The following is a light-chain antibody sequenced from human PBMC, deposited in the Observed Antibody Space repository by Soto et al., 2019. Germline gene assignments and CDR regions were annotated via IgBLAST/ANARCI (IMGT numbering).Light chain of an antibody. V-gene: IGKV3-11*01. CDR1: QSDNDY. CDR2: DAS. J-gene: IGKJ1*01. Sequence: IVLTQSRATLSLSAGEGATLSFRTSQSDNDYLVWYQQKPGQAPRLLIYDASNRATGIPARFSGSGSGTDFTLTISSLEPEDSAVYYCQQYGSSPTFGQGTKVDIK. CDR3: QQYGSSPT.